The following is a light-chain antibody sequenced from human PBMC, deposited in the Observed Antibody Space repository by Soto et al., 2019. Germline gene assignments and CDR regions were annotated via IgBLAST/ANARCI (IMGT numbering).Light chain of an antibody. CDR2: SYN. V-gene: IGLV1-44*01. CDR1: SSNIGSNT. J-gene: IGLJ2*01. CDR3: AAWDDILNGVL. Sequence: QSVLTQPPSASGTPGQRVIISCSGSSSNIGSNTVNWYQQIPGTAPKLLIYSYNQRPSGVPDRFSGSKSDTSASLAISGLQPEDEAEYYCAAWDDILNGVLFGGGTKLTVL.